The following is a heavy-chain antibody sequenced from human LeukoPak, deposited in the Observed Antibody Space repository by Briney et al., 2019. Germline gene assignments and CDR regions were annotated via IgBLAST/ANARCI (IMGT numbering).Heavy chain of an antibody. D-gene: IGHD2-2*01. Sequence: GGSLRLSCAASGFTFSSYSMNWVRQASGKGLEWVSSISSSSSYIYYADSVKGRFTISRDNAKNSLYLQMNSLRAEDTAVYYCASQTRRYCSSTSCLDYWGQGTLVTVSS. J-gene: IGHJ4*02. V-gene: IGHV3-21*01. CDR1: GFTFSSYS. CDR2: ISSSSSYI. CDR3: ASQTRRYCSSTSCLDY.